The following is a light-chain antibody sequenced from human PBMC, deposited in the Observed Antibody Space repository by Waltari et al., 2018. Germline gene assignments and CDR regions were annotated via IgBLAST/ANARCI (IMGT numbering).Light chain of an antibody. CDR3: QQYNNWSWT. V-gene: IGKV3-15*01. CDR2: GAS. CDR1: QSVGNK. Sequence: EIVMTQSPATLSVSPGERATLSCRASQSVGNKVDWYQQKPGQTPWLLMYGASTRATGIPTRFSGSGSGTEFTLTISSLQSEDFAVYYCQQYNNWSWTFGQGTKVEIK. J-gene: IGKJ1*01.